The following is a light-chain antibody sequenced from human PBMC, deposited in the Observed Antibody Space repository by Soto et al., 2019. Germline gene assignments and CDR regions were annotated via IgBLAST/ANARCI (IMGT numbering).Light chain of an antibody. CDR2: EVT. J-gene: IGLJ2*01. CDR1: ISDVGGYDY. V-gene: IGLV2-8*01. Sequence: QSVLTQPPSASGSPGQSVTISCTGTISDVGGYDYVSWYQQHPGKAPKLMIYEVTKRPSGVPDRFSGSKSGNTASLTVSGLQAEDEADYYCSSYAGSNNVLFGGGTKVTVL. CDR3: SSYAGSNNVL.